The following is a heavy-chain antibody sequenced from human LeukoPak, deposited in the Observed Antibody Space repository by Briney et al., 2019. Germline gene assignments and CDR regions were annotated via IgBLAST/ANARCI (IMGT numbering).Heavy chain of an antibody. CDR3: AREALPYYYDSRGFDP. D-gene: IGHD3-22*01. J-gene: IGHJ5*02. CDR2: IYSGGST. V-gene: IGHV3-53*01. Sequence: PGGSLRLSCAASGFTVSSNYMSWVRQAPGKGLEWVSVIYSGGSTYYADSVKGRFTISRDNSKNTLYLQMNSLRAEDTAVYYCAREALPYYYDSRGFDPWGQGTLVTVSS. CDR1: GFTVSSNY.